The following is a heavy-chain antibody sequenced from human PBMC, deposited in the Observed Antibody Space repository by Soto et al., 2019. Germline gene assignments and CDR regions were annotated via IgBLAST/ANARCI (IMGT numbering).Heavy chain of an antibody. V-gene: IGHV3-64D*06. CDR1: GFTVSSFG. J-gene: IGHJ6*02. CDR2: LSSNGIGT. Sequence: LRLSCSGSGFTVSSFGMHWVRQAPGKGLEHVSTLSSNGIGTYYADSVKGRFTFSRDTSRNTLYLQMSSLRTEDTAVYYCVKDMGQAAVGIRYPYGLDVWGLGTTVTVSS. D-gene: IGHD6-13*01. CDR3: VKDMGQAAVGIRYPYGLDV.